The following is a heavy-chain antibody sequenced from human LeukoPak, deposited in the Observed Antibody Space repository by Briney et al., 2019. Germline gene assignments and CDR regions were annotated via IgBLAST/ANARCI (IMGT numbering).Heavy chain of an antibody. V-gene: IGHV1-69*04. D-gene: IGHD2-2*02. Sequence: SVKASCKASGGTFSSYTISWVRQAPGQGLEWMGRIVPILGIANYARKFQGRVTITADKSTSTAYMELSSLRSEDTAVYYCAREGDIVVVAAATPTPRVFDYWGQGTLVTVSS. J-gene: IGHJ4*02. CDR3: AREGDIVVVAAATPTPRVFDY. CDR1: GGTFSSYT. CDR2: IVPILGIA.